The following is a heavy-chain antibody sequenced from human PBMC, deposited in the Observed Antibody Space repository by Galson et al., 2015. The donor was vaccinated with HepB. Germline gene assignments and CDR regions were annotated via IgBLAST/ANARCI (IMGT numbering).Heavy chain of an antibody. CDR2: YAPEDGET. CDR1: GPTLTELS. J-gene: IGHJ6*02. V-gene: IGHV1-24*01. CDR3: AREYVDTDYYYYGMDV. Sequence: SVKVSCKVSGPTLTELSVHWVRLIPGKGLEWMGGYAPEDGETIYAQKFQGRFTMTEDTSTAYMHLNNLGSDDTAVYYCAREYVDTDYYYYGMDVWGQGTTVMVSS. D-gene: IGHD5-18*01.